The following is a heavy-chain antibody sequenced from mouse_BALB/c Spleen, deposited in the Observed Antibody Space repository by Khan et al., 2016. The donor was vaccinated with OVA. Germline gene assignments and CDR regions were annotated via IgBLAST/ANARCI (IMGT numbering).Heavy chain of an antibody. CDR1: GFSFTSYG. V-gene: IGHV2-9*02. CDR2: IWTGGNT. D-gene: IGHD2-4*01. Sequence: QVQLMQSGPGLVAPSQSLSITCTVSGFSFTSYGVHWIRQPPGKGLEWLGVIWTGGNTNYNSALMSRLSISKDNSKSQVFLKMNSLQTDDTAIYYCARDRLRLAMDSWGQGTSVTVSS. CDR3: ARDRLRLAMDS. J-gene: IGHJ4*01.